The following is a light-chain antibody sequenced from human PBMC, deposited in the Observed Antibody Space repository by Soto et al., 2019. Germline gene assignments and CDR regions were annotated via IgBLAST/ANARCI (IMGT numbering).Light chain of an antibody. V-gene: IGLV2-23*01. J-gene: IGLJ1*01. CDR3: CSHADGGTFV. CDR2: ETS. CDR1: RSNVGKYNR. Sequence: QSVLTQPASVSGSPGQSITISCTGTRSNVGKYNRVSWYQQHPGKAPKVMISETSERPSGISDRFSGSKSGNTASLTISGLQAEDEAHYFCCSHADGGTFVFGTGTKLTVL.